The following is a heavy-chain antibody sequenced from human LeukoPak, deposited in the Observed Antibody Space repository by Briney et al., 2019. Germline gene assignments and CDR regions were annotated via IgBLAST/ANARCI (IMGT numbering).Heavy chain of an antibody. Sequence: ASVKVSCKCSAYTFNIHGFNWVRQAPGQGLEWMGWISAYNGNTKYAQKLQGRVTMATDTSTSTAYMELRSLRSDDTAVYYCARDDGGNLDYWGQGTLVTVSA. CDR3: ARDDGGNLDY. CDR1: AYTFNIHG. CDR2: ISAYNGNT. D-gene: IGHD4-23*01. V-gene: IGHV1-18*01. J-gene: IGHJ4*02.